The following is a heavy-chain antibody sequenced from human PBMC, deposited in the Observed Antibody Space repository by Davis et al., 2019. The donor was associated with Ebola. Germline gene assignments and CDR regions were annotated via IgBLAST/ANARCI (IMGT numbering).Heavy chain of an antibody. CDR1: GYTFTSYG. CDR3: ARMATAGTKLDV. Sequence: AASVKVSCKASGYTFTSYGISWVRQAPRQGLEWMGWIRTYNGNTNFAQKLQGRVIKTTDTDTSAAYMELRRLSSDGTAVYYCARMATAGTKLDVWGQGTTVTVSS. J-gene: IGHJ6*02. D-gene: IGHD6-13*01. CDR2: IRTYNGNT. V-gene: IGHV1-18*04.